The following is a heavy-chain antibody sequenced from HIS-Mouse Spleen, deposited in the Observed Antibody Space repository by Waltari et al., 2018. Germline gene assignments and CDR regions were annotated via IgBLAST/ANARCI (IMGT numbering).Heavy chain of an antibody. CDR1: GGSISSSSYY. D-gene: IGHD6-13*01. CDR2: IYYSGST. Sequence: QLQLQESGPGLVKPSETLSLTCTVSGGSISSSSYYCGWIRHPPGKGLGWVGSIYYSGSTYYNPSLKSRVTISVDTSKNQFSLKLSSVTAADTAVYYCAREIPYSSSWYDWYFDLWGRGTLVTVSS. J-gene: IGHJ2*01. CDR3: AREIPYSSSWYDWYFDL. V-gene: IGHV4-39*07.